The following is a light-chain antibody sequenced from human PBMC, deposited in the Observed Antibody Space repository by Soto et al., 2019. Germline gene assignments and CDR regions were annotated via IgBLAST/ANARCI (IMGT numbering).Light chain of an antibody. CDR3: CSYAGSYTFNFV. CDR2: DVS. CDR1: SSDVGGYNY. J-gene: IGLJ1*01. V-gene: IGLV2-11*01. Sequence: QSVLTQPRSVSGSPGQSVTISCTGTSSDVGGYNYVSWYQQHPGKAPKLMIYDVSKRPSGAPDRFSGSKSGNTASLTISGLQAEDEADYYCCSYAGSYTFNFVFGTGTKVTVL.